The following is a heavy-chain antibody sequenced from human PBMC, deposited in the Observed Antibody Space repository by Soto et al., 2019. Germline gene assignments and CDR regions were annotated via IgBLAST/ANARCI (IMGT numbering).Heavy chain of an antibody. J-gene: IGHJ4*02. CDR1: GFTFSSYA. V-gene: IGHV3-23*01. Sequence: GGSLRLSCAASGFTFSSYAMSWVRQAPGKGLEWVSAISGSGNRIYCADSMKGRFTISRDNSKNTLYLQMNNLRAEDTAVYFCAKHLYDDSGYSKSNYWGQGTLVTVSS. D-gene: IGHD3-22*01. CDR3: AKHLYDDSGYSKSNY. CDR2: ISGSGNRI.